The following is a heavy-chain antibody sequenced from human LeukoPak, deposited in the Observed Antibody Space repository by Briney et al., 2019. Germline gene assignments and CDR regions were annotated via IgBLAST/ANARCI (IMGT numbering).Heavy chain of an antibody. D-gene: IGHD1-26*01. CDR2: IYYSGST. CDR1: GGSISSSSYY. CDR3: ARDTREDWELAFDY. J-gene: IGHJ4*02. V-gene: IGHV4-30-4*08. Sequence: SETLSLTSTVSGGSISSSSYYRGWIRQPPGKGLEWIGYIYYSGSTYYNPSLKSRVTISVDTSKNQFSLKLSSVTAADTAVYYCARDTREDWELAFDYWGQGTLVTVSS.